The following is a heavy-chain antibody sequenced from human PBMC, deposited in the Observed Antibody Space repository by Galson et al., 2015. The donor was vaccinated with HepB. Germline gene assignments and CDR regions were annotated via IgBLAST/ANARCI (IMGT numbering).Heavy chain of an antibody. J-gene: IGHJ4*02. Sequence: SLRLSCAVSGFTFSNYGMHWVRQAPGKGLEWVALISYDERKKYYADSVAGRFTVSRDNSKNTVHLQMDGLKPEDTALYYCVKGGACGGGNCYFYYLDRWGQGTPVTVSS. CDR1: GFTFSNYG. D-gene: IGHD2-21*01. CDR2: ISYDERKK. CDR3: VKGGACGGGNCYFYYLDR. V-gene: IGHV3-30*18.